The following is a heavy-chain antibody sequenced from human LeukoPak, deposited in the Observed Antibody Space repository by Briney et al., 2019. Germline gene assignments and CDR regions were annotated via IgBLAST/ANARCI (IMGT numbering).Heavy chain of an antibody. CDR2: IRYDGSNK. J-gene: IGHJ5*02. Sequence: GGSLRLSCAASGFTFSSYGMHWVRQAPGKGLEWVAFIRYDGSNKYYADSVKGRFTISRDNSKNTLYLQMNSLRAEDTAVYYCARAPHLWSGYYGFNPWGQGTLVTVSS. CDR3: ARAPHLWSGYYGFNP. D-gene: IGHD3-3*02. V-gene: IGHV3-30*02. CDR1: GFTFSSYG.